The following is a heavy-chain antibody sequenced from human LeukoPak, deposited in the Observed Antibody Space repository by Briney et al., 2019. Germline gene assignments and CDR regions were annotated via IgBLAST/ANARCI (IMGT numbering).Heavy chain of an antibody. Sequence: PSETLSLTCAVYGGSFSGYYWSWIRQPPGKGLEWIGEINHSGSTNYNPSLKSRVTISVDTSKNQFSLKLSSVTAADTAVYYCAGGERDTAMVRLLVDYYYGMDVWGQGTTVTVSS. CDR2: INHSGST. V-gene: IGHV4-34*01. J-gene: IGHJ6*02. D-gene: IGHD5-18*01. CDR1: GGSFSGYY. CDR3: AGGERDTAMVRLLVDYYYGMDV.